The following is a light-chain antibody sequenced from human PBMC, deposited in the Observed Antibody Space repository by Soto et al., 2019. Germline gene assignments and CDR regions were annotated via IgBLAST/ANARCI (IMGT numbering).Light chain of an antibody. J-gene: IGLJ1*01. V-gene: IGLV2-14*01. CDR1: SSDVGGYNY. CDR2: DVN. CDR3: SSYTSSSTLGV. Sequence: QSALTQPASVSGSPGQSITISCTGTSSDVGGYNYVSWYQQHPGKASKLMIFDVNNRPSGISNRFSGSKSGNTASLTISGLQAEDEADYYCSSYTSSSTLGVFGTGTKVTVL.